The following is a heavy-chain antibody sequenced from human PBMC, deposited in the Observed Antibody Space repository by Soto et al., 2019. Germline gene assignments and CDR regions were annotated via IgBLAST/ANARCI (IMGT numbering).Heavy chain of an antibody. CDR3: ARGRDLMVYAIRVSGMDV. D-gene: IGHD2-8*01. CDR1: VYTHTELS. Sequence: ASVKVSCKFSVYTHTELSSYCVRQAPGKGLEWMGGFDPEDGETIYAQKFQGRVTMTEDTSTDTAYMELSSLRSEDTAVYYCARGRDLMVYAIRVSGMDVWGQGTTVTVSS. J-gene: IGHJ6*02. V-gene: IGHV1-24*01. CDR2: FDPEDGET.